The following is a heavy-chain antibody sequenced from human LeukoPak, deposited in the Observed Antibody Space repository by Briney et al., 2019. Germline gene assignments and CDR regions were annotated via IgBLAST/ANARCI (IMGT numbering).Heavy chain of an antibody. CDR2: LSYSGSA. CDR3: TRQEVGYCSGGSCYAHFDY. CDR1: GFSISSSNKY. V-gene: IGHV4-39*01. D-gene: IGHD2-15*01. Sequence: SETLSLTCTVSGFSISSSNKYWGWIRQPPGRGLEWVGSLSYSGSAYYNSSLKSRVTISVDTSRNQFSLKLISATAADTAVYYCTRQEVGYCSGGSCYAHFDYWGRGTLVTVSS. J-gene: IGHJ4*02.